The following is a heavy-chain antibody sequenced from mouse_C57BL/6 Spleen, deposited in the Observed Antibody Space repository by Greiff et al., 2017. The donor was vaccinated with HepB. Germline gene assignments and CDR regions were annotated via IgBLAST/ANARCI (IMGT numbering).Heavy chain of an antibody. CDR1: GYTFTSYW. CDR3: ARNYGSSGYYYAMDY. D-gene: IGHD1-1*01. V-gene: IGHV1-72*01. J-gene: IGHJ4*01. CDR2: IDPNSGGT. Sequence: QVHVKQPGAELVKPGASVKLSCKASGYTFTSYWMHWVKQRPGRGLEWIGRIDPNSGGTKYNEKFKSKATLTVDKPSSTAYMQLSSLTSEDSAVYYCARNYGSSGYYYAMDYWGQGTSVTVSS.